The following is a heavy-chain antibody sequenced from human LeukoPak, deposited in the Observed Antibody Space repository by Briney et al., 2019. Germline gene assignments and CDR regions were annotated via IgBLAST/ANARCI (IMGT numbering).Heavy chain of an antibody. CDR1: GFIFSTCG. D-gene: IGHD5-12*01. CDR3: AKGLRELWGDAFDL. V-gene: IGHV3-23*01. Sequence: GGSLRLSCEASGFIFSTCGMSWVRQAPGKGLEWVSGIRGSGSNTDYVGSVKGRFAISRDNSKNTLYLQMNSLRAEDTAMYYCAKGLRELWGDAFDLWGQGTMVTVSS. CDR2: IRGSGSNT. J-gene: IGHJ3*01.